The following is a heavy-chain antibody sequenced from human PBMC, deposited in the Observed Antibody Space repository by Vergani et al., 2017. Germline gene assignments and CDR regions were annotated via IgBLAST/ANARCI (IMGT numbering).Heavy chain of an antibody. J-gene: IGHJ6*02. CDR2: IYYSGST. D-gene: IGHD3-10*01. CDR1: GGSISSGDYY. Sequence: QVQLQESGPGLVKPSQTLSLTCTVPGGSISSGDYYWSWIRQPPGKGLEWIGYIYYSGSTYYNPSLKSRVTISVDTSKNQFSLKLSSVTAADTAVYYCARVGVVRGVSYYYYYCGMDVWGQGTTVTVSS. V-gene: IGHV4-30-4*08. CDR3: ARVGVVRGVSYYYYYCGMDV.